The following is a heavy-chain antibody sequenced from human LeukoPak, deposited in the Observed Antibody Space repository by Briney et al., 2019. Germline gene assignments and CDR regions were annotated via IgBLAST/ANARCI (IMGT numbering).Heavy chain of an antibody. CDR2: ISSSSSYI. CDR3: ARVGLRGPFDY. V-gene: IGHV3-21*01. D-gene: IGHD4-17*01. Sequence: GGSLRLSCAASGFTFSSYSMNWVRQASGKGLEWVSSISSSSSYIYYADSVKGRFTISRDNAKNSLYLQMNSLRAEDTAVYYCARVGLRGPFDYWGQGTLVTVSS. J-gene: IGHJ4*02. CDR1: GFTFSSYS.